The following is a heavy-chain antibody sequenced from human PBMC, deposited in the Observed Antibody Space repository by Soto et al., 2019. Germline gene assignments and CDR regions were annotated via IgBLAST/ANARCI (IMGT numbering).Heavy chain of an antibody. CDR3: ATTMIVGEGWFDP. Sequence: QVQLVQSGAEVKKPGSSVKVSCKASGGTFSSYTISWVRQAPGQGLEWMGRIIPILGIANYAQKFQGRVTITADKSTSTAYMELSSLRSEDTAVYYCATTMIVGEGWFDPWGQGTLVTVSS. V-gene: IGHV1-69*02. D-gene: IGHD3-22*01. J-gene: IGHJ5*02. CDR2: IIPILGIA. CDR1: GGTFSSYT.